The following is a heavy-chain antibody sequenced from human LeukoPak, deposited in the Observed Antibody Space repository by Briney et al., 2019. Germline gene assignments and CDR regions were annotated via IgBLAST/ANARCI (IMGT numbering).Heavy chain of an antibody. V-gene: IGHV3-23*01. J-gene: IGHJ4*02. CDR2: LRGNGDT. Sequence: GGSLRLSCAASGFMFSSYAMSWVREAPARGLEWVSSLRGNGDTFYAAAVMGRFTLSRDDSKNTVYLHLNELRVEDTAVYYCAKASWVSTADAVLWGQGTVVTVSS. CDR1: GFMFSSYA. D-gene: IGHD6-13*01. CDR3: AKASWVSTADAVL.